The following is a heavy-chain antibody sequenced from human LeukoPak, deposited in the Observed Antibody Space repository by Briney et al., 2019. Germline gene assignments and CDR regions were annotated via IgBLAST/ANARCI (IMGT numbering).Heavy chain of an antibody. CDR2: IHNSEGT. J-gene: IGHJ4*02. D-gene: IGHD2-15*01. CDR1: GASISNYY. Sequence: PSETLFLTCTVSGASISNYYWTWIRQPPGKGPEWIGYIHNSEGTKYNPSLKSRVAISADRSKNQFSLRLTSVTAADTALYYCARHHRDCSGGSCYVIDSWGQGTLVTVSS. CDR3: ARHHRDCSGGSCYVIDS. V-gene: IGHV4-4*09.